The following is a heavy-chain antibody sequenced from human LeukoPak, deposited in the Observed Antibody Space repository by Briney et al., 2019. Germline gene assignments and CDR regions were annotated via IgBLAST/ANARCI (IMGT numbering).Heavy chain of an antibody. CDR3: AKVGRAGVTHFDY. J-gene: IGHJ4*02. D-gene: IGHD3-10*01. V-gene: IGHV3-30*18. CDR1: GFTFSTYG. Sequence: GGSLRLSCAASGFTFSTYGMHWVRQAPGKGLEWVAVISDDGSNKYYEASVKGRFTIPRDNSKNTLYLQMNSLRAEDTAVYYCAKVGRAGVTHFDYWGQGTLVTVSS. CDR2: ISDDGSNK.